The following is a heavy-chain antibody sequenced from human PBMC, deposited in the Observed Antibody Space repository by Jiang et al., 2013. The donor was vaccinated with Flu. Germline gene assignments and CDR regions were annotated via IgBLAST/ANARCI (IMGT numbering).Heavy chain of an antibody. CDR1: GGSISNYY. CDR3: ARSHSSVSGSQDY. D-gene: IGHD3-10*01. J-gene: IGHJ4*02. Sequence: GSGLVKPSETLSLTCTVSGGSISNYYWSWIRQPPGKGLEWIGYVSYSGSTNYNPSLKSRLTISLDTSKNQFSLKLTSVTAADTAVYYCARSHSSVSGSQDYWGQGTLVTVSS. V-gene: IGHV4-59*08. CDR2: VSYSGST.